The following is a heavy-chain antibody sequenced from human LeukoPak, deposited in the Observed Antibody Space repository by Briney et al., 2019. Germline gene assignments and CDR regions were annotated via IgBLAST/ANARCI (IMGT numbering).Heavy chain of an antibody. CDR3: ARRPAVVPAAYFDY. CDR1: GGSISSSSYY. Sequence: SETLSLTCTVSGGSISSSSYYWGWIRQPPGKGLEWIGSIYYSGSTYYNPSLKSRVTISVDTSKNQFSLKLSSVTAADTAVYYCARRPAVVPAAYFDYWGQGTLVTVSS. CDR2: IYYSGST. V-gene: IGHV4-39*01. D-gene: IGHD2-2*01. J-gene: IGHJ4*02.